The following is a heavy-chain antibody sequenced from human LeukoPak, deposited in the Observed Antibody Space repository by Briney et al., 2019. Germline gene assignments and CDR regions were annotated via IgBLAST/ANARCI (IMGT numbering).Heavy chain of an antibody. V-gene: IGHV3-11*05. Sequence: PGGSLRLSCAASGFSFRDYYMSWIRQAPGKGLEWVSFISTDSVYTNYADPVKGRFTISRHNAKNSLYLQLNSLRAEDTAVYYCARESHGTGDQWGQGTLVTVSS. CDR2: ISTDSVYT. J-gene: IGHJ4*02. CDR1: GFSFRDYY. D-gene: IGHD3-10*01. CDR3: ARESHGTGDQ.